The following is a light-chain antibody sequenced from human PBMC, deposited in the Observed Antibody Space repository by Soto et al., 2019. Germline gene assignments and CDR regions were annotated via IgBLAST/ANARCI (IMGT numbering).Light chain of an antibody. CDR2: GAS. Sequence: EIVMTQSPATLSVSPGERATLSCRASQSVSNSLAWYQQKPGQAPRLLIYGASNRATGMPARFSGGGSGTEFTLTISILQSEDFALYFCQQYNNWPPLYTFGQGTKLEIK. V-gene: IGKV3-15*01. CDR1: QSVSNS. J-gene: IGKJ2*01. CDR3: QQYNNWPPLYT.